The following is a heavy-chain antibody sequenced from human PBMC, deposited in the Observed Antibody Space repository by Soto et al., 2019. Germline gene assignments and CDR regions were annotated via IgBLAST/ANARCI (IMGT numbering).Heavy chain of an antibody. V-gene: IGHV3-11*05. D-gene: IGHD1-26*01. CDR1: GFTFSDYY. CDR2: ISSSSSYT. Sequence: QVQLVESGGGLVKPGGSLRLSCAASGFTFSDYYMSWIRQAPGKGLEWVSYISSSSSYTNYADSVKGRFTISRDNAKNSLYLQMNSLRAEDTAVYYCARDPAVGAWIDYWGQGTLVTVSS. CDR3: ARDPAVGAWIDY. J-gene: IGHJ4*02.